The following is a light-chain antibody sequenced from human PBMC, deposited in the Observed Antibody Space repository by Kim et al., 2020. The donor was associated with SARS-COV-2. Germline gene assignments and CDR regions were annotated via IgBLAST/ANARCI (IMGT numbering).Light chain of an antibody. Sequence: QKVTISCSGTRSNIGNNYVSWYQQLPGTAPKLLIYDHNKRPSGIPDRFSGSKSGTSATLGITGLQTGDEADYYCGTWDSSLSAVVFGGGTQLTVL. V-gene: IGLV1-51*01. CDR2: DHN. J-gene: IGLJ2*01. CDR1: RSNIGNNY. CDR3: GTWDSSLSAVV.